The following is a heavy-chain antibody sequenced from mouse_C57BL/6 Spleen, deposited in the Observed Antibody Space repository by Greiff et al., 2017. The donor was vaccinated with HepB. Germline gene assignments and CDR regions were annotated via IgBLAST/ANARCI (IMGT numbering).Heavy chain of an antibody. V-gene: IGHV5-4*01. CDR1: GFTFSSYA. CDR2: ISDGGSYT. J-gene: IGHJ4*01. CDR3: ASEDYAMDY. Sequence: EVQRVESGGGLVKPGGSLKLSCAASGFTFSSYAMSWVRQTPEKRMEWVATISDGGSYTYYPDTVKGRFTISRDNAKNNLYLQMSHLKSEDTAMYYCASEDYAMDYWGQGTSVTVSS.